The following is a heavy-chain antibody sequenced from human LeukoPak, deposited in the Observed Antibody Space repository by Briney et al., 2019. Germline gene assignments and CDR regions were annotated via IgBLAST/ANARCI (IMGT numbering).Heavy chain of an antibody. D-gene: IGHD2-2*01. CDR2: INAGNGNT. J-gene: IGHJ4*02. Sequence: ASVKVSCKASGYTFTSYAMHWVRQAPGQRLEWMGWINAGNGNTKYSQKFQGRVTMTRDTSTSIVYMELSSLRSEDTAVYYCARDYVVVPAALYYFDYWGQGTLVTVSP. CDR3: ARDYVVVPAALYYFDY. V-gene: IGHV1-3*01. CDR1: GYTFTSYA.